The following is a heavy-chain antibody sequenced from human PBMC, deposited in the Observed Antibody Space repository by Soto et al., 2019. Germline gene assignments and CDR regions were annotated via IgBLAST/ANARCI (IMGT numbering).Heavy chain of an antibody. V-gene: IGHV4-31*03. CDR2: VYYSGST. J-gene: IGHJ6*02. Sequence: SETLSLTCTVSGASVSSHAYYWSWIRQHPGKGLEWIGYVYYSGSTYYNPSLKSRLTISLDTSKNQFSLKLSSVTAADTAVYYCARSPYSSSWYSGVYYYYHYGLAVWGQGTSVTVSS. CDR1: GASVSSHAYY. D-gene: IGHD6-13*01. CDR3: ARSPYSSSWYSGVYYYYHYGLAV.